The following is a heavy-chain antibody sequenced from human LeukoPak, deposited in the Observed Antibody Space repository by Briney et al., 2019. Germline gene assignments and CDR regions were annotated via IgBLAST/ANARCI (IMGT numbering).Heavy chain of an antibody. CDR3: AKDFYYDSSGPDY. CDR2: ISGSGGST. CDR1: GFTFSSYA. J-gene: IGHJ4*02. Sequence: GGSLRLSCAASGFTFSSYAMSWVRQAPGKGLEWVSAISGSGGSTYYADSVKGRFTISRDNSKNTLYLQMNGLRAEDTAVYYCAKDFYYDSSGPDYWGQGTLVTVSS. V-gene: IGHV3-23*01. D-gene: IGHD3-22*01.